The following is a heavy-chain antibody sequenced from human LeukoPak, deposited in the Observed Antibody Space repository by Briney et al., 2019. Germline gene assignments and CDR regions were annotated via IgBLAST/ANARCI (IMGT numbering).Heavy chain of an antibody. CDR2: LNPNTGHA. CDR3: AKDRDGADRIIL. Sequence: ASVTVSCKVVAYDFTAYHIHWVRQAPGQGPEWMGRLNPNTGHAVYAFKFQGRVTITRDTSSSTAYMEVTRLTSDDTALYYCAKDRDGADRIILWGQGTLVTVSS. V-gene: IGHV1-2*06. D-gene: IGHD5-24*01. CDR1: AYDFTAYH. J-gene: IGHJ4*02.